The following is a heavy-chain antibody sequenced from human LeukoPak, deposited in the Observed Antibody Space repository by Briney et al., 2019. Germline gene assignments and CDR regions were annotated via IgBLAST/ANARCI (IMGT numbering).Heavy chain of an antibody. CDR1: GYTFTSYG. Sequence: ASVKVSCKASGYTFTSYGISWVRQAPGQGLEWMGWISAYDGNTNYAQKLQGRVTMTTDTSTSTAYMELRSLRSDDTAVYYRARVVSYDSSGVALQVDGTDYWGQGTLVTVSS. D-gene: IGHD3-22*01. V-gene: IGHV1-18*01. CDR2: ISAYDGNT. J-gene: IGHJ4*02. CDR3: ARVVSYDSSGVALQVDGTDY.